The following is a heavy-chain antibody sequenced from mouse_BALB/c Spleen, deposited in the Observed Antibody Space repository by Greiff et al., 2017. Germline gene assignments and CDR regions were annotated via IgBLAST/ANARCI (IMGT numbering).Heavy chain of an antibody. D-gene: IGHD1-1*01. CDR3: ARRYYYGSSYAMDY. J-gene: IGHJ4*01. CDR2: IAPGSGST. V-gene: IGHV1S41*01. CDR1: GYTFTSYW. Sequence: ELAKPGASVKMSCKASGYTFTSYWMHWVKQRPGQGLEWIGRIAPGSGSTYYNEMFKGKATLTVDTSSSTAYIQLSSLSSEDSAVYFCARRYYYGSSYAMDYWGQGTSVTVSS.